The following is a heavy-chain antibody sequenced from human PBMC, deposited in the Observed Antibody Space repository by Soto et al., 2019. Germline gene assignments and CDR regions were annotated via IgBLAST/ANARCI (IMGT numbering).Heavy chain of an antibody. CDR1: GFTFSSYA. D-gene: IGHD3-3*01. J-gene: IGHJ6*02. CDR3: ARVLLRVFPREYYYGMDV. Sequence: EVQLLESGGGLVQPGGSLRLSCAASGFTFSSYAMSWVRQAPGKGLEWVSAISGSGGSTYYADSVKGRFTISRDNSKNTLYLQMNSLRAEDTAVYYCARVLLRVFPREYYYGMDVWGQGTTVTVSS. V-gene: IGHV3-23*01. CDR2: ISGSGGST.